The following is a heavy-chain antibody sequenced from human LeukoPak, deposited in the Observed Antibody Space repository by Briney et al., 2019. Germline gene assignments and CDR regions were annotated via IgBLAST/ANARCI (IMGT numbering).Heavy chain of an antibody. Sequence: PGGSLRLSCAASGFTFSSYWMSWVRQAPGKGLEWVANIKQDGSEKYYVDSVKGRFTISRDNAKNSLYLQMNSLRAEDTAVYYCARTPYSSSWPNLDYWGQGTLVTVSS. CDR3: ARTPYSSSWPNLDY. V-gene: IGHV3-7*01. D-gene: IGHD6-13*01. CDR2: IKQDGSEK. CDR1: GFTFSSYW. J-gene: IGHJ4*02.